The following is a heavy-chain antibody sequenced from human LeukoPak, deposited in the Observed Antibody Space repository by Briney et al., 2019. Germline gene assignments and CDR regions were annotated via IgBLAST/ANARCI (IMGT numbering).Heavy chain of an antibody. J-gene: IGHJ3*02. CDR3: ARGGYYYDSSGYYPDDTFDI. V-gene: IGHV3-30-3*01. Sequence: PGRSLRLSCAASGCTFSSYAMHWVRQAPGKGLEWVAVISYHGSNKYYADSVKGRFTISRDNSKNTLYLQMNSLRAEDTAVYYCARGGYYYDSSGYYPDDTFDIWGQGTMVTVSS. CDR2: ISYHGSNK. D-gene: IGHD3-22*01. CDR1: GCTFSSYA.